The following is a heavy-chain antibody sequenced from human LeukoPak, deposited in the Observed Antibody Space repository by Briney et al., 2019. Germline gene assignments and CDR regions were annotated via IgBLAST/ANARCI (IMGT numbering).Heavy chain of an antibody. J-gene: IGHJ3*02. CDR1: GFTFSSYG. Sequence: GRSLRLSCAASGFTFSSYGMHWVRQAPGKGLEWVAVISYDGSNKYYADSVKGRFTISRDNSKNTLYLRMNSLRAEDTAVYYCAKLYDAFDIWGQGTMVTVSS. V-gene: IGHV3-30*18. CDR2: ISYDGSNK. CDR3: AKLYDAFDI.